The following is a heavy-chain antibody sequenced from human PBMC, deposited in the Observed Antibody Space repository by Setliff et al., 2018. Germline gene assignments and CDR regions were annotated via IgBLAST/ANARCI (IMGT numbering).Heavy chain of an antibody. J-gene: IGHJ4*02. CDR2: IFYSGSS. D-gene: IGHD4-17*01. Sequence: SETLSLTCTVSGVSIRSYYWSWIRQPPGKGLEWIGYIFYSGSSNYNPSPQSRVSISVDTSKNQLSLKLDSLTTADTAVYFCARLPRTVTHFDYWGQGALVTVSS. CDR1: GVSIRSYY. V-gene: IGHV4-59*01. CDR3: ARLPRTVTHFDY.